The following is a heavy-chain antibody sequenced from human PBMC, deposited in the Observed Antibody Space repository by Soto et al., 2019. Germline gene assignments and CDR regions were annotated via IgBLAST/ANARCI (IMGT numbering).Heavy chain of an antibody. CDR3: ARDRYDSSGYEAPFDY. CDR1: GFTFSSYS. V-gene: IGHV3-48*02. Sequence: GGSLRLSCAASGFTFSSYSMNWVRQAPGKGLKWVSYISSSSSTIYYADSVKGRFTISRDNAKNSLYLQMNSLRDEDTAVYYCARDRYDSSGYEAPFDYWGQGTLVTVSS. D-gene: IGHD3-22*01. J-gene: IGHJ4*02. CDR2: ISSSSSTI.